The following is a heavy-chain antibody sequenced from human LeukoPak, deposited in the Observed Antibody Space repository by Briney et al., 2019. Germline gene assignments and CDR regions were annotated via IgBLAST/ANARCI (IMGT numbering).Heavy chain of an antibody. Sequence: PSETLSLTCTVSGGSTSSYYWSWIRQPPGKGLEWIGYIYYSGSTNYNPSLKSRVTISVDTSKNQFSLKLSSVTAADTAVYYCARYSGSSYYYYYYMDVWGKGTTVTVSS. CDR1: GGSTSSYY. J-gene: IGHJ6*03. V-gene: IGHV4-59*01. CDR2: IYYSGST. CDR3: ARYSGSSYYYYYYMDV. D-gene: IGHD1-26*01.